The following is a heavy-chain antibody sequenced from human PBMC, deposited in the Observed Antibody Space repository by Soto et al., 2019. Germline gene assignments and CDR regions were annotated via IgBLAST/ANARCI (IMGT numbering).Heavy chain of an antibody. CDR3: ARGGSRVLYYYYGMDV. CDR2: INAGNGNT. J-gene: IGHJ6*02. CDR1: GYTFTSYA. Sequence: ASVKVSCKASGYTFTSYAMHWVRQAPGQRLEWMGWINAGNGNTKYSQKFQGRVTITRDTSASTAYMELSSLRSEDTAVYYCARGGSRVLYYYYGMDVWGQGTTVTVSS. V-gene: IGHV1-3*01. D-gene: IGHD2-15*01.